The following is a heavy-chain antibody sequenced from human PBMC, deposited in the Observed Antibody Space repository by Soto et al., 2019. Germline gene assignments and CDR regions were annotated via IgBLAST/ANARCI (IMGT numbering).Heavy chain of an antibody. CDR1: GFTFSDHY. V-gene: IGHV3-72*01. CDR2: SRNKANSYTT. CDR3: VRALPATLFDY. Sequence: EVLLVESGGGLVQPGGSLRLSCAASGFTFSDHYMDWVRKAPGKGLEWVGRSRNKANSYTTEYAASVKGRLTVSRDDSQHLLYLQMNSLKTEDTAVYYCVRALPATLFDYWGQGTLVTVSS. D-gene: IGHD6-25*01. J-gene: IGHJ4*02.